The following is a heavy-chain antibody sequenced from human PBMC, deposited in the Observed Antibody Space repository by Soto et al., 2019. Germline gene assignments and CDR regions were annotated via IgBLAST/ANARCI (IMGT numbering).Heavy chain of an antibody. D-gene: IGHD3-16*01. J-gene: IGHJ4*02. CDR1: GGTFSSYA. Sequence: QVQLVQSGAEVKKPGSSVKVSCKASGGTFSSYAISWVRQAPGQGLEWMGGIIPIFGTANYAQKFQGRVTITADKSTSTAYRELRSLRSEDTAVYYCARMGGLAEMAKIDFDYWGQGTLVTVSS. CDR3: ARMGGLAEMAKIDFDY. CDR2: IIPIFGTA. V-gene: IGHV1-69*06.